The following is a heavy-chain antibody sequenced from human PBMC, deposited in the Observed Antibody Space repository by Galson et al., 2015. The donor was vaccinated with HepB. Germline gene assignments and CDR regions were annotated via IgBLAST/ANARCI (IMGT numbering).Heavy chain of an antibody. CDR2: IGSKAHSYAT. J-gene: IGHJ4*02. CDR3: TRLGDLSGYSSR. CDR1: GFTFSGSA. Sequence: SLRLSCAASGFTFSGSAMHWVRQASGKGLEWVGRIGSKAHSYATAYTASVKGRFTISRDDSKNTAYLQMNSLKTEDMAVYYCTRLGDLSGYSSRWGQGTLVTVSS. V-gene: IGHV3-73*01. D-gene: IGHD6-13*01.